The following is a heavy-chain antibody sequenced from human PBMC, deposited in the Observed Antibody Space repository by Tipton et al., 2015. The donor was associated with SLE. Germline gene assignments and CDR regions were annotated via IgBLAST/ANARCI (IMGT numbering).Heavy chain of an antibody. J-gene: IGHJ6*02. CDR3: ARGRLLEWLSTYYYYYGMDV. CDR1: GDSVNSGDYS. D-gene: IGHD3-3*01. V-gene: IGHV4-34*01. Sequence: TLSLTCTVSGDSVNSGDYSWSWIRQSPGKGLEWIGEINHSGSTNYNPSLKSRVTISVDTSKIQFSLKLSSVTAADTAVYYCARGRLLEWLSTYYYYYGMDVWGHGTTVTVSS. CDR2: INHSGST.